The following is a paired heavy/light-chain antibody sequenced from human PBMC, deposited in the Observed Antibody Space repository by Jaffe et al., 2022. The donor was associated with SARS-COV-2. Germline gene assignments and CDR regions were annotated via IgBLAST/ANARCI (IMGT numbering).Heavy chain of an antibody. CDR3: ARAGYYDSRGYSIRRAGWDDYYMDV. D-gene: IGHD3-22*01. J-gene: IGHJ6*03. Sequence: QVQVVQSGAEVKKPGASVKVSCKASGYTFTNYYMHWVRQAPGQGLEWLGIINPSGGSTSYAQKLQGRLTMTRDTSTSTVYMELSSLRSEDTAVYYCARAGYYDSRGYSIRRAGWDDYYMDVWAKGTTVTVSS. CDR1: GYTFTNYY. CDR2: INPSGGST. V-gene: IGHV1-46*04.
Light chain of an antibody. J-gene: IGLJ3*02. CDR2: RNN. V-gene: IGLV1-47*01. CDR1: SSNIGSNY. Sequence: QSVLTQPPSASGTPGQRVTISCSGSSSNIGSNYVYWYQQLPGTAPKLLIYRNNQRPSGVPDRFSGSKSGTSASLAISGLRSEDEADYYCTSWDDSLSGWVFGGGTKLTVL. CDR3: TSWDDSLSGWV.